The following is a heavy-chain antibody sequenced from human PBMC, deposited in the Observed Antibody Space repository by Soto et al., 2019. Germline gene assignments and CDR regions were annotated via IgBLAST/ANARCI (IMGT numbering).Heavy chain of an antibody. CDR2: IYYSGST. J-gene: IGHJ4*02. Sequence: SETLSLTCTVSGGSISSSSYYWGWIRQPPGKGLEWIGSIYYSGSTYYNPSLKSRVTISVDTSKNQFSLKLSSVTAADTAVYYCARHRCSGGSCYYLGDQIDYWGQGTLVTVSS. V-gene: IGHV4-39*01. CDR1: GGSISSSSYY. CDR3: ARHRCSGGSCYYLGDQIDY. D-gene: IGHD2-15*01.